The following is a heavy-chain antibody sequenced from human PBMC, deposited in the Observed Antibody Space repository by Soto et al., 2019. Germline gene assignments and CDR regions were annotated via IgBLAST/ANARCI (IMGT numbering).Heavy chain of an antibody. D-gene: IGHD3-22*01. CDR2: IRSKAYGGTT. J-gene: IGHJ5*02. Sequence: GGSLRLSCTASGFTFGDYAMSWFRQAPGRGLEWVGFIRSKAYGGTTEYAASVKGRFTISRDDSKSIAYLQMSSLKTEDTAVYYCTSSTVDYDSSGYYGWFDPWGQGTLVTVSS. CDR1: GFTFGDYA. CDR3: TSSTVDYDSSGYYGWFDP. V-gene: IGHV3-49*03.